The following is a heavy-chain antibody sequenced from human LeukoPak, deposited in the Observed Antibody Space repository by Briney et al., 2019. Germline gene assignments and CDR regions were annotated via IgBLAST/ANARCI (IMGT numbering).Heavy chain of an antibody. CDR1: GGTFSSYA. V-gene: IGHV1-69*04. CDR2: IIPILGIA. J-gene: IGHJ3*02. CDR3: AXXXXXVVSTLWAFDI. Sequence: SVKVSCKASGGTFSSYAISWVRQAPGQGLEWMGRIIPILGIANYAQKFQGRVTITADKSTSTAYMELSSLRSEDTAVYYCAXXXXXVVSTLWAFDIWGQGTMVTVSS. D-gene: IGHD1-26*01.